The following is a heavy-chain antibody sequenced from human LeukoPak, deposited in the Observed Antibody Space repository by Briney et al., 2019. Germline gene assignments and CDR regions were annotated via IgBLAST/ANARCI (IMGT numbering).Heavy chain of an antibody. CDR3: ARHCCSGPAKRVFDI. V-gene: IGHV4-39*01. Sequence: SETLSLTCTVSGGTIISSDYHWGWVRQPPGKGLEWIGTISYSGNTDYNPSLRSRVTISVDTSNNQFSLRLGSVTAADTAVYHCARHCCSGPAKRVFDIWGQGTMVTVSS. D-gene: IGHD2-15*01. CDR2: ISYSGNT. CDR1: GGTIISSDYH. J-gene: IGHJ3*02.